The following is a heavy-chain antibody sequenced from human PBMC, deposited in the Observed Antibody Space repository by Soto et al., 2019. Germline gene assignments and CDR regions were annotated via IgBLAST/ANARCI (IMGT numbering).Heavy chain of an antibody. V-gene: IGHV4-34*01. CDR1: GGSFSGYY. J-gene: IGHJ5*02. CDR2: INHSGST. D-gene: IGHD5-18*01. CDR3: ARGGYSYGFRTRTNWFDP. Sequence: PSETLSLTCAVYGGSFSGYYWSWIRQPPGKGLEWIGEINHSGSTNYNPSLKSRVTISVDTSKNQFSLKLSSVTAADTAVYYCARGGYSYGFRTRTNWFDPCGQGTLVTVSS.